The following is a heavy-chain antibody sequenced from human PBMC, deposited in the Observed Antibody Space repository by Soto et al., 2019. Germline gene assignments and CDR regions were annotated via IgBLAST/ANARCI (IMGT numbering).Heavy chain of an antibody. D-gene: IGHD4-17*01. CDR3: ARDLRGHYGP. V-gene: IGHV3-21*06. J-gene: IGHJ3*01. Sequence: PGGSLRLSCEGSGFNLRNFNMIWVRQAPGKGLEWVSSVSGSSSYIYYADSVKGRFTVSRDNANNLVFLQMNGLRPEDTAMYYCARDLRGHYGPWGQGTMVTVS. CDR1: GFNLRNFN. CDR2: VSGSSSYI.